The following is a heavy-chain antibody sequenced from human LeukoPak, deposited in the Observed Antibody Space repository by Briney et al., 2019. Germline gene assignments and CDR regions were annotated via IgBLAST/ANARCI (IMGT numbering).Heavy chain of an antibody. Sequence: GGSLRLSCAASGFTFSSYSMNWVRQAPGKGLEWVSSISSSSSYIYYADSVKGRFTISRDNAKKSLFLQMNSLRAEDTAVYYCAREGDGYDSTFDYWGQGTLVTVSS. J-gene: IGHJ4*02. CDR2: ISSSSSYI. CDR1: GFTFSSYS. V-gene: IGHV3-21*01. D-gene: IGHD5-12*01. CDR3: AREGDGYDSTFDY.